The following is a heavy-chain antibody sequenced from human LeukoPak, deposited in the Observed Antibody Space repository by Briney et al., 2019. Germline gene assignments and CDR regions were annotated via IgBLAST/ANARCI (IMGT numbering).Heavy chain of an antibody. CDR3: ARVSRENY. CDR2: IYSGGST. V-gene: IGHV3-53*01. J-gene: IGHJ4*02. CDR1: GVSFSGNS. Sequence: WGSLRLSCAASGVSFSGNSWSWVRQAPGKGLEWVSDIYSGGSTNYTPSVKCRFTISRDKSKNTLSLQMSSLRAADTAVYYCARVSRENYWGQGTLVTVSS.